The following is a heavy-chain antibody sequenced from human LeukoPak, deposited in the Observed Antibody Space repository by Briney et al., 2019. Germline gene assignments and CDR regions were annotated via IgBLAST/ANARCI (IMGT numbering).Heavy chain of an antibody. V-gene: IGHV3-30*03. CDR3: ASGSGWYVY. D-gene: IGHD6-19*01. CDR1: GFTFSSYG. Sequence: GGSLRLSCAASGFTFSSYGMHWVRQAPGKGLEWVAVISYDGSNKYYADSVKGRFTISRDNSKNTLYLQMNSLRAEDTAVYYCASGSGWYVYWGQGTLVTVSS. CDR2: ISYDGSNK. J-gene: IGHJ4*02.